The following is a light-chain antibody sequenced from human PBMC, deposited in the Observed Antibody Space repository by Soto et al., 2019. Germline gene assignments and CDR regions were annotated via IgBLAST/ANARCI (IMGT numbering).Light chain of an antibody. Sequence: EIVLAQSPAPPSLSSGEKTTLSCRASQSVSSYLAWYQQKPGQAPRLLIYDASTRATGIPARFSGSGSGTDFTLTISSLEPEDFAVYYCQQRTTFGQGTKVDIK. CDR2: DAS. V-gene: IGKV3-11*01. J-gene: IGKJ1*01. CDR1: QSVSSY. CDR3: QQRTT.